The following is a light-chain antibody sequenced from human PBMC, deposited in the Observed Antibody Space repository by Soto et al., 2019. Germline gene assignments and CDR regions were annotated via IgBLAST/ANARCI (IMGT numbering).Light chain of an antibody. J-gene: IGKJ1*01. CDR1: QSVLDRSNNKNY. CDR2: WAS. Sequence: DIVLTQSPDSLAVSLGERATISCKSSQSVLDRSNNKNYLAWYQQKPRQPPKMLIYWASTRESGVPDRFCGGGAGAEFTLTLCGLRSEDVAVYFFLPYKTSPQTFGQGTTVEIK. CDR3: LPYKTSPQT. V-gene: IGKV4-1*01.